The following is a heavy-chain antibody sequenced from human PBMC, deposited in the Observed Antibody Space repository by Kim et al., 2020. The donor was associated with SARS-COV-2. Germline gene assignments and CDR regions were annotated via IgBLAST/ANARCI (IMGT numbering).Heavy chain of an antibody. CDR1: GGSISSGGYY. D-gene: IGHD3-10*01. Sequence: SETLSLTCTVSGGSISSGGYYWSWIRQHPGKGLEWIGYIYYSGSTYYNPSLKSRVTISVDTSKNQFSLKLSSVTAADTAVYYCARDQGVLLWFGAFDYWGQGTLVTVSS. CDR3: ARDQGVLLWFGAFDY. V-gene: IGHV4-31*03. CDR2: IYYSGST. J-gene: IGHJ4*02.